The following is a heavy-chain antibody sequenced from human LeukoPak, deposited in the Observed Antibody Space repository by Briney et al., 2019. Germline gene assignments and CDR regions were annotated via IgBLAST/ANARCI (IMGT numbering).Heavy chain of an antibody. Sequence: GGSLRLSCAASGFTFSSYGMHWVRQAPGKGLEWVAVIWYDGSNKYYAGSVKGRFTTSRDNSKNTLYLQMNSLRAEDTAVYYCARDFTYYDFWSGNYYYYGMDVWGQGTTVTVSS. CDR3: ARDFTYYDFWSGNYYYYGMDV. J-gene: IGHJ6*02. CDR2: IWYDGSNK. V-gene: IGHV3-33*01. CDR1: GFTFSSYG. D-gene: IGHD3-3*01.